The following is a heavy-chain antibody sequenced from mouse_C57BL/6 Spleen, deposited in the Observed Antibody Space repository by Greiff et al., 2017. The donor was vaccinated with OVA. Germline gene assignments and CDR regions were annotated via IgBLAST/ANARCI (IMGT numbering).Heavy chain of an antibody. D-gene: IGHD1-1*01. V-gene: IGHV1-15*01. CDR2: IDPETGGT. Sequence: VHLVESGAELVRPGASVTLSCKASGYTFTDYEMHWVKQTPVHGLEWIGAIDPETGGTAYNQKFNGKAILTADKSSSTAYMELRSLTSEDSAVYYCTRFYYGSSPSYAMDYWGQGTSVTVSS. CDR1: GYTFTDYE. J-gene: IGHJ4*01. CDR3: TRFYYGSSPSYAMDY.